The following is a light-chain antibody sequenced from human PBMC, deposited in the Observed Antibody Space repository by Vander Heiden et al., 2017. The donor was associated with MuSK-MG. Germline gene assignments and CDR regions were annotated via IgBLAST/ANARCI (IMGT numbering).Light chain of an antibody. CDR3: AAWDDSLRAYV. CDR1: RSNIGTNT. CDR2: RNS. V-gene: IGLV1-44*01. Sequence: QSGLSQPPSASGTPGQRVTISCSGSRSNIGTNTINWYQQVPGTAPKLLIYRNSQRPSGVPDRFSGSKSATSASLAISGLQSEDEADYYCAAWDDSLRAYVFGTGTGVTV. J-gene: IGLJ1*01.